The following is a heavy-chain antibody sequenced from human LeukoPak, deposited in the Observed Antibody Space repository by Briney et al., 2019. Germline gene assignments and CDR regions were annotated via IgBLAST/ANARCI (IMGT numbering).Heavy chain of an antibody. CDR2: TYFTGST. J-gene: IGHJ4*02. CDR1: RGSISSGGHY. Sequence: SETLSLTCNVSRGSISSGGHYWSWIRQRPGKGLEWMGYTYFTGSTYYNPSLQSRLIISADTSMTQFSLRLRSVTAADTAVYYCARSGTVGAMPVWGQGTLVTVSS. D-gene: IGHD1-26*01. V-gene: IGHV4-31*03. CDR3: ARSGTVGAMPV.